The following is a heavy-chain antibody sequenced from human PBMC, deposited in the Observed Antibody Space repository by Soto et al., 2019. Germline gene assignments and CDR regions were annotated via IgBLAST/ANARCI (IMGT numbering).Heavy chain of an antibody. CDR3: ARDLNGLRYFDWLLSDYYYYGMDV. J-gene: IGHJ6*02. CDR1: GYTFTSYA. D-gene: IGHD3-9*01. CDR2: INTNTGNP. V-gene: IGHV7-4-1*01. Sequence: QVQLVQSGSELKKPGASVKVSCKASGYTFTSYAMNWVRQAPGQGLEWMGWINTNTGNPTYAQGFTGRFVFSLDTSVSTAYLQICSLKAEETAVYYCARDLNGLRYFDWLLSDYYYYGMDVWGQGTTVTVSS.